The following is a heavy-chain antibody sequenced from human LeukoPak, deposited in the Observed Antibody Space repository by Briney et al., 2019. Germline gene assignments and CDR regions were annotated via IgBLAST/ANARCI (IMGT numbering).Heavy chain of an antibody. D-gene: IGHD3-10*01. Sequence: PGGSLRLSCAASGFTFSSYAMSWVRQAPGKGLEWVSAISGSGGSTYYADSVKGRFTISRDNSKNTLYLQMNSLRAEDTAVYYCAKSPGGFGELLYPDAFDIWGQGTMVTVSS. J-gene: IGHJ3*02. CDR2: ISGSGGST. CDR1: GFTFSSYA. CDR3: AKSPGGFGELLYPDAFDI. V-gene: IGHV3-23*01.